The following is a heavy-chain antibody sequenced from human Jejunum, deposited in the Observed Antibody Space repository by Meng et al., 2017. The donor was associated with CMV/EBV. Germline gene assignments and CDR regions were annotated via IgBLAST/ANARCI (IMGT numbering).Heavy chain of an antibody. V-gene: IGHV3-7*01. CDR3: TRDERHSSSFYYWFDP. CDR2: IKEDGSEM. CDR1: AFPTYC. Sequence: AFPTYCMACARPVPGKGREWVANIKEDGSEMRYVDSVQGRFTISRDNAHTSLYLHINSLRVEDTAVYYCTRDERHSSSFYYWFDPWGQGTLVTVSS. D-gene: IGHD6-13*01. J-gene: IGHJ5*02.